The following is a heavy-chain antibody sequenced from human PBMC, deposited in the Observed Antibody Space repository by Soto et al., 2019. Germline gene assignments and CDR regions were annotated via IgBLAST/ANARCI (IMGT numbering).Heavy chain of an antibody. CDR3: ARGPHATITPYDY. J-gene: IGHJ4*02. D-gene: IGHD5-12*01. CDR2: IYHSGST. V-gene: IGHV4-31*03. Sequence: PSETLSLTCTVSGGSISSGGYYWSWIRQPPGKGLEWIGYIYHSGSTYYNPSLKSRVTISIDTSKNQFSLNLSSVTAAVTAVFYCARGPHATITPYDYWGQGILVTVSS. CDR1: GGSISSGGYY.